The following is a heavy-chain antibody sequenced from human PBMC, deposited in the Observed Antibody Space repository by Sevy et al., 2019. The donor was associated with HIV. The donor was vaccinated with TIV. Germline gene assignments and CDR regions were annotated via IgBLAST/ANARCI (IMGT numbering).Heavy chain of an antibody. CDR3: AKETWGLFDP. Sequence: GGSLRLSCAASGFTFSGYAMSWVRQAPGKGLEWVSLITGSGSKTYYADSVKGRFTISRDNSKNTVNLQMNSLRDEDTAIYYCAKETWGLFDPWGQGILVTVSS. J-gene: IGHJ5*02. CDR2: ITGSGSKT. V-gene: IGHV3-23*01. CDR1: GFTFSGYA. D-gene: IGHD7-27*01.